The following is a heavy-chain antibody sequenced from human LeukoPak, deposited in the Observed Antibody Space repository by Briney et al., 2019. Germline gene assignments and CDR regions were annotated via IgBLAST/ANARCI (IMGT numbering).Heavy chain of an antibody. CDR3: ARGNGLLGLGDLPNNFDY. D-gene: IGHD3-16*01. CDR1: GFTFSSYE. J-gene: IGHJ4*02. Sequence: GGSLRLSCAASGFTFSSYEMNWVRQAPGKGLEWVSYISSSGSTIYYADSVKGRFTISRDNAKNSLYLQMNSLRAEDTAVYYWARGNGLLGLGDLPNNFDYWGQEPLVTVSS. V-gene: IGHV3-48*03. CDR2: ISSSGSTI.